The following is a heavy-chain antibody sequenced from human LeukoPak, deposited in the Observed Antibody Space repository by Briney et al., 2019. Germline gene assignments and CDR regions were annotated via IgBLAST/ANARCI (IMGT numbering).Heavy chain of an antibody. V-gene: IGHV1-2*02. Sequence: GASVKVSCKASGYTFTGYYMHWVRQAPGQGLEWMGWINPNSGGTNYAQKFQGRVTMTRDTSISTAYMELSRLRSDDTAVYYCARDGSGRLIITYYYYYYMDVWGKGTTVTISS. CDR2: INPNSGGT. CDR1: GYTFTGYY. J-gene: IGHJ6*03. CDR3: ARDGSGRLIITYYYYYYMDV. D-gene: IGHD3-10*01.